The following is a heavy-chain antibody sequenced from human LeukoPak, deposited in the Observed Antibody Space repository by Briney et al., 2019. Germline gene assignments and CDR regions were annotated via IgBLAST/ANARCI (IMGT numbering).Heavy chain of an antibody. Sequence: SETLSLTCTVSGGSISNYYWNWVRQPPGRGLEWIGYIYYSGSTYYNPSIKSRVTISVDTSKNQFSLKLSSVTAADTAVYYCARGYSYGYGIDPWGQGTLVTVSS. V-gene: IGHV4-59*12. CDR3: ARGYSYGYGIDP. D-gene: IGHD5-18*01. CDR1: GGSISNYY. CDR2: IYYSGST. J-gene: IGHJ5*02.